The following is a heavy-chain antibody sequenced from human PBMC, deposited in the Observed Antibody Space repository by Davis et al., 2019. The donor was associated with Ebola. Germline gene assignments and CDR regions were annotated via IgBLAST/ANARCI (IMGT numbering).Heavy chain of an antibody. J-gene: IGHJ4*02. CDR3: ARGSPYYYDRRGRFDY. Sequence: ESLKISCTASGFTFGDYAMSWVRQPPGKGLEWIGEINHSGSTNYNPSLKSRVTISVDTSKNQFSLKLSSVTAADTAVYYCARGSPYYYDRRGRFDYWGQRTLVTVSS. D-gene: IGHD3-22*01. CDR2: INHSGST. CDR1: GFTFGDYA. V-gene: IGHV4-34*01.